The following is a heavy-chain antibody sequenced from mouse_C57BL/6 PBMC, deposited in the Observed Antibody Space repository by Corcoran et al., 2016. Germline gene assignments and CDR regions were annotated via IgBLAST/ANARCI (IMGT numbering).Heavy chain of an antibody. J-gene: IGHJ4*01. CDR3: ARELRQRYALDY. D-gene: IGHD2-12*01. CDR1: GYTFTTSG. Sequence: QIQLVQSGHELKKPGETVKISGRASGYTFTTSGMSWVKQAPGKGLKWIGWINTYSGVPTYADDFKGRFAFSLETSASTDYLQINNLKHEDTATYFCARELRQRYALDYWGQGTSVTVS. CDR2: INTYSGVP. V-gene: IGHV9-3*01.